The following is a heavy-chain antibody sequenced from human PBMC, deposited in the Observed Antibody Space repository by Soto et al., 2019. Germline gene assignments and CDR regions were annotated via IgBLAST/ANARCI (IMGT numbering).Heavy chain of an antibody. CDR3: ARDFGIAARPPVRWYYGMDV. CDR1: GGSISSGDYY. Sequence: SETLSLTCTVSGGSISSGDYYWSWIRQPPGKGLEWIGYIYYSGSTYYNPSLKSRVTISVDTSKNQFSLKLSSVTAADTAVYYCARDFGIAARPPVRWYYGMDVWGQGTTVTVYS. D-gene: IGHD6-6*01. V-gene: IGHV4-30-4*01. CDR2: IYYSGST. J-gene: IGHJ6*02.